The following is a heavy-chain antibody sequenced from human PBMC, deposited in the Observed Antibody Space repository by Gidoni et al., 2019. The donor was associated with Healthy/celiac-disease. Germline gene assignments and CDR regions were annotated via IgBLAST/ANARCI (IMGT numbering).Heavy chain of an antibody. V-gene: IGHV4-34*01. J-gene: IGHJ4*02. CDR2: INHSGST. CDR1: GGSFSGYY. Sequence: QVQLQQWGAGLLKPSETLSLTCAVYGGSFSGYYWSWIRQPPGKGLEWIGEINHSGSTNYNPSLKSRVTISVDTSKNQFSLKLSSVTAADTAVYYCASGVEYDSSVLARRYFDYWGQGTLVTVSS. CDR3: ASGVEYDSSVLARRYFDY. D-gene: IGHD3-22*01.